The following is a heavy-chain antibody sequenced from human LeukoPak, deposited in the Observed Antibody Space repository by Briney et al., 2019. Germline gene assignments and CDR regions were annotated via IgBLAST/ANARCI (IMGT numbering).Heavy chain of an antibody. Sequence: SLRLSCAASGFTFSSYNMNWVRQAPGKGLEWVSGISWNSGSIGYADSVKGRFTISRDNAKNSLYLQMNGLRAEDTALYYCAKSPHTAGGSWDYFDYWGQGTLVTVSS. V-gene: IGHV3-9*01. J-gene: IGHJ4*02. CDR1: GFTFSSYN. CDR3: AKSPHTAGGSWDYFDY. D-gene: IGHD6-13*01. CDR2: ISWNSGSI.